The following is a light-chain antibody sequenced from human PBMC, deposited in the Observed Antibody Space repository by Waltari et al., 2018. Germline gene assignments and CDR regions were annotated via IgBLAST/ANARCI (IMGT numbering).Light chain of an antibody. CDR2: GIS. CDR3: QQYTHSPWT. Sequence: RTSQSVDIAYLAWDQQKLGQAPRLLISGISIRATGIPDRFRGSGSGTDFTLTISRLEPEDFAVYFCQQYTHSPWTFGQGTRVEVK. V-gene: IGKV3-20*01. J-gene: IGKJ1*01. CDR1: QSVDIAY.